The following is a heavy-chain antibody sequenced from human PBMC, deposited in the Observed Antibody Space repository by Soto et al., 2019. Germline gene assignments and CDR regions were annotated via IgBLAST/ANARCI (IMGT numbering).Heavy chain of an antibody. J-gene: IGHJ5*02. CDR2: ISAYNGNT. CDR3: ARGGGLYYYDSSGYGWFDP. V-gene: IGHV1-18*04. D-gene: IGHD3-22*01. Sequence: SVKVSCKASGYTFTSYGISWVRQAPVQGLEWMGWISAYNGNTNYAQKLQGRVTMTTDTSTSTAYMELRSLRSDDTAVYYCARGGGLYYYDSSGYGWFDPWGQGTLVTVSS. CDR1: GYTFTSYG.